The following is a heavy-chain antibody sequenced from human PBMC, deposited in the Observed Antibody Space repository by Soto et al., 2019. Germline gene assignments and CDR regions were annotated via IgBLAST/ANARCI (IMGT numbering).Heavy chain of an antibody. Sequence: GASMKVSCQASGYTFTGYYIHWVRQAPGQGLEWMGWINPNSGDTHYGQKFQGGVTMTRGMSISTAYMELSRLRSDDTAVYYCAREKDCSGGSCSLDYWGQGTLVTVSS. D-gene: IGHD2-15*01. J-gene: IGHJ4*02. V-gene: IGHV1-2*02. CDR2: INPNSGDT. CDR1: GYTFTGYY. CDR3: AREKDCSGGSCSLDY.